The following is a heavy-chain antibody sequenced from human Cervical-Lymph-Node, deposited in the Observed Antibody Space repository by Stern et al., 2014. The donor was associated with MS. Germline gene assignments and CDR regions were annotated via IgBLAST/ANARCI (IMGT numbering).Heavy chain of an antibody. CDR2: ISGSDGSK. D-gene: IGHD6-19*01. V-gene: IGHV3-23*04. CDR3: AKVYGSGPFDY. Sequence: EVQLVESGGTLVQPGGSLSLSCAASGFTFSSYAMSWVRQAPGKGLEWVSVISGSDGSKFYADSVKGRFTISRDNSKNTLFLQMNSLRAEDTAVYYCAKVYGSGPFDYWGQGTLVTVSS. CDR1: GFTFSSYA. J-gene: IGHJ4*02.